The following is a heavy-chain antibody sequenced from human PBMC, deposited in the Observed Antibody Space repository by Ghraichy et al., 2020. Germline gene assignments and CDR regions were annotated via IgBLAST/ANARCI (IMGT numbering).Heavy chain of an antibody. CDR2: IYSGGNT. CDR1: GFTVSSNY. D-gene: IGHD6-25*01. CDR3: ARDYYSSGYMDV. J-gene: IGHJ6*03. V-gene: IGHV3-53*01. Sequence: GGSLRLSCAASGFTVSSNYMSWVRQAPGKGLEWVSVIYSGGNTYYADSVKGRFTISRDNSKNTLYLQMNSLRAEDTAVYYCARDYYSSGYMDVWGKGTMVTVSS.